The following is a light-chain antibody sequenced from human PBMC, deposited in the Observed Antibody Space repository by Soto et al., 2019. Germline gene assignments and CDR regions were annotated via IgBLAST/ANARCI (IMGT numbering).Light chain of an antibody. V-gene: IGLV2-8*01. CDR1: SSDIGKYNY. J-gene: IGLJ1*01. Sequence: QSALTQPASVSGSPGQSITISCTGTSSDIGKYNYVSWYQQQPGKAPKLIIYDVSRRPSGVPDRFSGSKSGNTASLTVSGLQAEDEADYYCSSYTGTNNFGVFGPGTKVTV. CDR2: DVS. CDR3: SSYTGTNNFGV.